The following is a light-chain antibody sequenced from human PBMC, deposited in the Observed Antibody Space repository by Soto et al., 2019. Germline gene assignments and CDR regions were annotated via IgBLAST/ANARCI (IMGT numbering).Light chain of an antibody. J-gene: IGLJ2*01. V-gene: IGLV7-46*01. Sequence: QAVVTQEPSLTVSPGGTVTLTCGSSTGAVTSGHYPYWFQQKPGQAPTKLLYDTNIKNSWTPARFSGSLLGGKAALTLSGAQPEDEADYYCMLFYSGIRVFGGGTKLTVL. CDR3: MLFYSGIRV. CDR1: TGAVTSGHY. CDR2: DTN.